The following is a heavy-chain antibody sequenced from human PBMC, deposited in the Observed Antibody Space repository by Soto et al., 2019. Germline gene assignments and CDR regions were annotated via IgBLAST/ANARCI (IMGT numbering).Heavy chain of an antibody. Sequence: QVQLVQSGAEVNKPGASVKVSCKASGYTFSIYYIHWVRQAPGQGLEWIGIINPNGGSTNYAQNFTGGLTVTRDTSTATVYRDVSALTYDGTAMYYCARGRGLGDCWGQGTMVTVSS. CDR2: INPNGGST. D-gene: IGHD3-9*01. V-gene: IGHV1-46*01. CDR3: ARGRGLGDC. J-gene: IGHJ4*02. CDR1: GYTFSIYY.